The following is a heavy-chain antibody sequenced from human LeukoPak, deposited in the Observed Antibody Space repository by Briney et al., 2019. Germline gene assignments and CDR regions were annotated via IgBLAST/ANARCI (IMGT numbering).Heavy chain of an antibody. D-gene: IGHD3-3*01. J-gene: IGHJ4*02. Sequence: SETLSLTCNVSGGSISSSSYYWGWIRQPPGKGLEWIGSIYYSGSTYYNPSLKSRVTISVDTSKNQFSLKLSSVTAADTAVYYCARIFGVVIPTGYWGQGTLVTVSS. CDR2: IYYSGST. V-gene: IGHV4-39*07. CDR3: ARIFGVVIPTGY. CDR1: GGSISSSSYY.